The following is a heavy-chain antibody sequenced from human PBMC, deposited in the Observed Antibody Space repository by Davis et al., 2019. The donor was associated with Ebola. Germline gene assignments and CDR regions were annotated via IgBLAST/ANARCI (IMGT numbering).Heavy chain of an antibody. D-gene: IGHD2-15*01. Sequence: PSEILSLTCTVSGGSISSSSYYWGWIRQPPGKGLEWIGSIYYSGSTYYNPSLKSRVTISVDTSKNQFSLKLSSVTAADTAVYYCARDRYCSGGSCGKRAFDIWGQGTMVTVSS. V-gene: IGHV4-39*02. CDR1: GGSISSSSYY. J-gene: IGHJ3*02. CDR2: IYYSGST. CDR3: ARDRYCSGGSCGKRAFDI.